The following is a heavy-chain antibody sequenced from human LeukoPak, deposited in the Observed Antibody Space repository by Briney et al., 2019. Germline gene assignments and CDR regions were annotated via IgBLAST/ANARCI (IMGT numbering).Heavy chain of an antibody. D-gene: IGHD4-23*01. CDR1: GGSLSNYY. V-gene: IGHV4-59*01. CDR3: ARDPEFDGGHGFDH. J-gene: IGHJ4*02. CDR2: IYYSGGT. Sequence: SETLSLTCSVSGGSLSNYYWNWIRQPPGKGLEWIGQIYYSGGTKYNPSLQSRVTISVDTSKTQFSLKLSSVPAADTAVYYCARDPEFDGGHGFDHWGQGTLVTVSS.